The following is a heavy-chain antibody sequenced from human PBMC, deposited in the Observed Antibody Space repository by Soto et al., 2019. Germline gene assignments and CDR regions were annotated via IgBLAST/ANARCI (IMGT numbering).Heavy chain of an antibody. Sequence: SETLCLTCTVSGGSISSYYWSWIRQPPGKGLEWIGYIYYSGSTNYNPSLKSRVTISVDTSKNQFSLKLSSVTAEDTAVYYCARGPRMYYDYVWGSYHPPLDAFDIWGQGTMVTVSS. CDR1: GGSISSYY. D-gene: IGHD3-16*02. V-gene: IGHV4-59*12. J-gene: IGHJ3*02. CDR3: ARGPRMYYDYVWGSYHPPLDAFDI. CDR2: IYYSGST.